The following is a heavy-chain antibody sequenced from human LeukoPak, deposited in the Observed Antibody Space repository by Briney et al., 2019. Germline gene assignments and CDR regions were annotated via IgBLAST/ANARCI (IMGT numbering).Heavy chain of an antibody. CDR1: GFTFSDYY. V-gene: IGHV3-11*01. D-gene: IGHD2-2*01. J-gene: IGHJ3*02. Sequence: GGSLRLSCAASGFTFSDYYMSWIRQAPGKGLEWLSYISSSAITTYYADSVKGRFTISRDNAKNSLYLQMNSLRAEDTAVYYCAKLYCSSTSCKKTGQGGGNAFDIWGQGTMVTVSS. CDR2: ISSSAITT. CDR3: AKLYCSSTSCKKTGQGGGNAFDI.